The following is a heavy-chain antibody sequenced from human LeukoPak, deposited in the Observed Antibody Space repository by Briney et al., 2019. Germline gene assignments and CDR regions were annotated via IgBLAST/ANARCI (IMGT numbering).Heavy chain of an antibody. CDR2: IKQDGSEK. CDR1: GFTFSSYW. D-gene: IGHD3-16*01. J-gene: IGHJ4*02. Sequence: GGTLRLSCAASGFTFSSYWMSWVRQAPGKGLEWVANIKQDGSEKYYVDSVKGRLTISRDNAKNSLYLQMNSLRAEDTAVYYCARFIRAMDFDYWGQGTLVTVSS. V-gene: IGHV3-7*01. CDR3: ARFIRAMDFDY.